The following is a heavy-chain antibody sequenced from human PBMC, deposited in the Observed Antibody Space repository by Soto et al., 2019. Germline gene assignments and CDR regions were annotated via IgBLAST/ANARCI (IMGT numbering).Heavy chain of an antibody. CDR1: GGTFSSYA. Sequence: QVQLVQSGAEVKKPGSSVKVSCKASGGTFSSYAISWVRQAPGQGLEWMGGIIPIFGTANYAQKFQGRVTITADESTSTAYKELGSLRSEDTAVYYCARVFDYGDSQGGAHYFDYWGQGTLVTVSS. D-gene: IGHD4-17*01. V-gene: IGHV1-69*12. CDR3: ARVFDYGDSQGGAHYFDY. CDR2: IIPIFGTA. J-gene: IGHJ4*02.